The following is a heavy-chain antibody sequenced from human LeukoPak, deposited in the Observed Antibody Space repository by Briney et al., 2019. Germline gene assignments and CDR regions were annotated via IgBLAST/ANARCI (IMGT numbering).Heavy chain of an antibody. J-gene: IGHJ4*02. D-gene: IGHD3-22*01. CDR1: GFTFSSYG. Sequence: GGSLRLSCAASGFTFSSYGMHWVRQAPGKGLEWVSLIYSGGSTYCADSVKGRFTISRDNSKNTLYLQMNSLRAEDTAVYYCAREGYFDSSGPSGWGQGTLVTVSS. CDR2: IYSGGST. CDR3: AREGYFDSSGPSG. V-gene: IGHV3-66*01.